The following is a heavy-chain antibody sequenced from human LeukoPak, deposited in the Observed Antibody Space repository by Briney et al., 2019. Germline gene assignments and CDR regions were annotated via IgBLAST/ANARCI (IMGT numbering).Heavy chain of an antibody. Sequence: MPGGSLRLPCAASGFTLSRYSMNGVRQAPGEALEWVSYISSSSSYIYYADSVKGRFTISRDNAKNSMYLQMNSLRAEDTAVYYCAGDDLQRPDIWGQGKMGTVSS. CDR3: AGDDLQRPDI. D-gene: IGHD4-17*01. CDR2: ISSSSSYI. CDR1: GFTLSRYS. J-gene: IGHJ3*02. V-gene: IGHV3-21*01.